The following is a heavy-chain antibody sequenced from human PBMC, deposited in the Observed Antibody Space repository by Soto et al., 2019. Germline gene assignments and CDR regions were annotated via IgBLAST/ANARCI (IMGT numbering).Heavy chain of an antibody. V-gene: IGHV3-7*03. CDR2: IQQDGRER. Sequence: GGSLRLSCEACGFTSGSYWMAWVRLAPRKGLEWVANIQQDGRERHYGDSVKGRFTISGDNAKNSLYLEMNSLRAEDTAFYYCVREGRLLGAFDIWGQGTMVTVSS. J-gene: IGHJ3*02. CDR3: VREGRLLGAFDI. CDR1: GFTSGSYW. D-gene: IGHD3-10*01.